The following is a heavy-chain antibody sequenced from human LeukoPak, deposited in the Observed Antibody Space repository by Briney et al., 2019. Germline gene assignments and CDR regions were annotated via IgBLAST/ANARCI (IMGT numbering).Heavy chain of an antibody. D-gene: IGHD4-17*01. J-gene: IGHJ6*02. CDR1: GFTFSSYG. CDR2: IWYDGSNK. V-gene: IGHV3-33*01. Sequence: GGSLRLSCAASGFTFSSYGMHWVRQAPGKGLEWVAVIWYDGSNKYYADSVKGRFTTSRDNSKNTLYLQMNSLRAEDTAVYYCARDSHYGDYYHYYYGMDVWGQGTTVTVSS. CDR3: ARDSHYGDYYHYYYGMDV.